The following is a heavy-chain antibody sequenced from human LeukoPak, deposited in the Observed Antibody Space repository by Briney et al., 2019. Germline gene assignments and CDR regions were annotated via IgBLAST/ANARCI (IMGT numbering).Heavy chain of an antibody. Sequence: PSETLSLTCTVSGGSISSSSYYWGWIRQPPGKGLEWIVSIYYSGSTNYNPSLKSRVTISVGTSKNQFSLKLSSVTAADTAVYYCASNTGTTLGAFDIWGQGTMVTVSS. CDR3: ASNTGTTLGAFDI. D-gene: IGHD1-7*01. CDR1: GGSISSSSYY. J-gene: IGHJ3*02. V-gene: IGHV4-39*07. CDR2: IYYSGST.